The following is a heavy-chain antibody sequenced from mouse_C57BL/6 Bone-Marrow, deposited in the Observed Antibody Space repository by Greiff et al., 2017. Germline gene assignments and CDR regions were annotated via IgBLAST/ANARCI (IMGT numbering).Heavy chain of an antibody. Sequence: QVQLQQPGAELVKPGASVKLSRKASGYTFTSYWMHWVKQRPGQGLEWIGMIHPNSGSTNYNEKFKSKATLTVDKSSSTAYMQLSSLTSEDSAVYYCARENDYPRFAYWGQGTLVTVSA. V-gene: IGHV1-64*01. CDR2: IHPNSGST. D-gene: IGHD2-4*01. CDR1: GYTFTSYW. J-gene: IGHJ3*01. CDR3: ARENDYPRFAY.